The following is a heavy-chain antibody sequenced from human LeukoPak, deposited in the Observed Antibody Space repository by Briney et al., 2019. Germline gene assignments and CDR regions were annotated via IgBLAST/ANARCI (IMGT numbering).Heavy chain of an antibody. Sequence: ASVKVSCKASGYTFTSYDINWVRQATGQGLEWMGWMNPNSGNTGYAQKFQGRVTITGNTSISTAYMELSSLRSEDTAVYYCARAGILPDRRLDYWGQGTLVTVSS. J-gene: IGHJ4*02. CDR1: GYTFTSYD. V-gene: IGHV1-8*03. CDR2: MNPNSGNT. CDR3: ARAGILPDRRLDY. D-gene: IGHD2-15*01.